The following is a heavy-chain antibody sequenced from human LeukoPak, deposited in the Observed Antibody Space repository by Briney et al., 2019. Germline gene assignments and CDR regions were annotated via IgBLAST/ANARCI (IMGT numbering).Heavy chain of an antibody. CDR1: GYTSTSYD. V-gene: IGHV1-8*03. CDR3: ARGSNDILTGTFGGDY. D-gene: IGHD3-9*01. J-gene: IGHJ4*02. CDR2: MNPNSGNT. Sequence: ASVKVSCKASGYTSTSYDINWVRQAPGQGLEWMGWMNPNSGNTGYAQKFQGRVTITRNTSISTAYMELSSLRSEDTAVYYCARGSNDILTGTFGGDYWGQGTLVTVSS.